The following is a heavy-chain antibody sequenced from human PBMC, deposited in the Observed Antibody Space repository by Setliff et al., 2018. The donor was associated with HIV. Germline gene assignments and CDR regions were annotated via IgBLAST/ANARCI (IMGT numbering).Heavy chain of an antibody. CDR2: INHSGST. CDR1: GGPFSGYY. J-gene: IGHJ6*03. Sequence: ASETLSLTCAVYGGPFSGYYWSWIRQPPGKGLEWIGEINHSGSTNYNPSLKSRVTISVDTSKNQFSLKLSSVTAADTAVYYCNIYYYYYMDVWGKGTTVTVSS. CDR3: NIYYYYYMDV. V-gene: IGHV4-34*01.